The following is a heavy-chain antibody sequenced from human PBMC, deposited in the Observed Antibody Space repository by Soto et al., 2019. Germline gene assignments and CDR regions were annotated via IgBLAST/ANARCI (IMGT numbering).Heavy chain of an antibody. CDR3: AKEKISTSCCNWFEP. J-gene: IGHJ5*02. D-gene: IGHD2-2*01. CDR2: ISSSGTTI. Sequence: GGSLRLSCAASGFTFSNFYMSWIRQAPGKGLEWVSYISSSGTTIYYADSVKGRFTISRDNSKNTLYLQMNSLRAEDTAVYYCAKEKISTSCCNWFEPWGQGTLVTVSS. CDR1: GFTFSNFY. V-gene: IGHV3-11*01.